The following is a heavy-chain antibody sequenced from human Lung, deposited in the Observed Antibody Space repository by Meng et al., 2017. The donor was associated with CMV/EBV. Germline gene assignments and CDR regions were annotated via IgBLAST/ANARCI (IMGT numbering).Heavy chain of an antibody. V-gene: IGHV1-2*02. J-gene: IGHJ4*02. CDR3: ARDNNWGPDY. Sequence: SCKASGYTFTAHYFHGVRQAPGQGLEWMGWIHPHRGDTNYAQQFQGRVTLTRDTSINTGYMELTRLTSDDTAVYYCARDNNWGPDYWGQGTLVTVSS. D-gene: IGHD7-27*01. CDR1: GYTFTAHY. CDR2: IHPHRGDT.